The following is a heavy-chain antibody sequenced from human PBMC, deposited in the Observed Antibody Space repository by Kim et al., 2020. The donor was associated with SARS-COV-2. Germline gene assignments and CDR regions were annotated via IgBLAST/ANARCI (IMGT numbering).Heavy chain of an antibody. Sequence: GRFTSSRDNSKNTLYLQMNSLRAEDTAVYYCARESPGPEMTAAGIYYFDYWGQGTLVTVSS. J-gene: IGHJ4*02. D-gene: IGHD6-13*01. V-gene: IGHV3-30*07. CDR3: ARESPGPEMTAAGIYYFDY.